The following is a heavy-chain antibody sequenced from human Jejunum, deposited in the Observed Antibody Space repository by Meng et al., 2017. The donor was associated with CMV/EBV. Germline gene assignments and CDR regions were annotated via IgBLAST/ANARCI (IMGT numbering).Heavy chain of an antibody. CDR3: AKDTVPDSRFNFDH. CDR2: IYGGGSTK. Sequence: SGFVFSGYSMNWVRMAPGKGLEWVSIIYGGGSTKIYADSVKGRFTISRDDSKNMLYLQMDSLRVEDTALYFCAKDTVPDSRFNFDHWGRGTLVTVS. J-gene: IGHJ4*02. D-gene: IGHD2-21*02. CDR1: GFVFSGYS. V-gene: IGHV3-23*03.